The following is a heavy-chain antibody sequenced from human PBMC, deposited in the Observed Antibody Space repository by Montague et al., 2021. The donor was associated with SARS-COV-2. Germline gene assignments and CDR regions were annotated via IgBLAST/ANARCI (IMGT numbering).Heavy chain of an antibody. D-gene: IGHD6-19*01. CDR2: IYHSGST. Sequence: SETLSLTCTVSGYSISTGYYWGWIRQPPGKGLEWIGTIYHSGSTYFNPSLKSRVTISVDTSKNQFSLNLGSVTAADTAVYYRAKVAGSHDTFDIWGRGTMVTVSS. V-gene: IGHV4-38-2*02. CDR1: GYSISTGYY. J-gene: IGHJ3*02. CDR3: AKVAGSHDTFDI.